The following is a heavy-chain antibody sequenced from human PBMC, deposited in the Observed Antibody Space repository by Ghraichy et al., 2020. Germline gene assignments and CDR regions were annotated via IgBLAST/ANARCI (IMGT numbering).Heavy chain of an antibody. Sequence: GESLNISCAASGFMFSTYDMTWVRQAPGKGLEWVSSINRSSDHIYYADSVKGRFTISRDNAKNSLDLQMNSLRAEDTGVYYCARRVLLWLGAHEYYYNGMDVWGQGTTVTVAS. D-gene: IGHD3-10*01. CDR3: ARRVLLWLGAHEYYYNGMDV. J-gene: IGHJ6*02. CDR1: GFMFSTYD. V-gene: IGHV3-21*01. CDR2: INRSSDHI.